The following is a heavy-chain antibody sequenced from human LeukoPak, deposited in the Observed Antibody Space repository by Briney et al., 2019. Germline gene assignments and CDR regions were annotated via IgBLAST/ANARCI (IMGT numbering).Heavy chain of an antibody. Sequence: PSETLSLTCTVSGGSISSGDYYWSWIRQPPGKGLEWIGYIYYSGSTYYNPSLKSRVTISVDTSKNQFSLKLSSVTAADTAVYHCARAVLTMVRGFLNWFDPWGQETLVTVSS. V-gene: IGHV4-30-4*01. CDR3: ARAVLTMVRGFLNWFDP. CDR2: IYYSGST. J-gene: IGHJ5*02. CDR1: GGSISSGDYY. D-gene: IGHD3-10*01.